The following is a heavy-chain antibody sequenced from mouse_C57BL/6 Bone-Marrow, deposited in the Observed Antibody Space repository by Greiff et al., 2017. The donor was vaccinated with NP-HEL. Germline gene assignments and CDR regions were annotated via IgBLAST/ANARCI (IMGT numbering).Heavy chain of an antibody. CDR3: ARFSGTGYAMDY. J-gene: IGHJ4*01. Sequence: KLQQSGPELVKPGASVKIPCKASGYTFTDYNMDWVKQSHGKSLEWIGDINPNNGGTIYNQKFKGKATLTVDKSSSTAYMELRSLTSEDTAVYYCARFSGTGYAMDYWGQGTSVTVSS. V-gene: IGHV1-18*01. CDR2: INPNNGGT. D-gene: IGHD4-1*01. CDR1: GYTFTDYN.